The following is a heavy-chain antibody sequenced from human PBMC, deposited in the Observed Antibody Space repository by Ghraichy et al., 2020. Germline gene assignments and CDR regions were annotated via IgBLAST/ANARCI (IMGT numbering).Heavy chain of an antibody. CDR1: GGTFSSYA. CDR2: IIPIFGTA. J-gene: IGHJ6*02. CDR3: ARDIVVVVAATPYYYYGMDV. Sequence: SVKVSCKASGGTFSSYAISWVRQAPGQGLEWMGGIIPIFGTANYAQKFQGRVTITADESTSTAYMELSSLRSEDTAVYYCARDIVVVVAATPYYYYGMDVWGQGTTVTVSS. D-gene: IGHD2-15*01. V-gene: IGHV1-69*13.